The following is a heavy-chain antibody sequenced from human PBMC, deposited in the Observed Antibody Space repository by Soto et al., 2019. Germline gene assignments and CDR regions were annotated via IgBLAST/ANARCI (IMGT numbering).Heavy chain of an antibody. CDR3: ARGRDEYKVGNV. CDR1: GGSLSDYY. Sequence: QVQLQQWGAGLLKPSETLSLTCAVSGGSLSDYYWPWIRQSPGKGLEWIGEIHPSGSTYYNPSLRSRVTISVDTSKNQFSRKLTSLTAADTAIYYCARGRDEYKVGNVWGHGTTVTVSS. D-gene: IGHD1-26*01. J-gene: IGHJ6*02. V-gene: IGHV4-34*01. CDR2: IHPSGST.